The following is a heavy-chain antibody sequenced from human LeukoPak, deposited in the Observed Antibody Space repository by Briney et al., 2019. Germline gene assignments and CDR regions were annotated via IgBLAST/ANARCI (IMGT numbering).Heavy chain of an antibody. CDR2: ISGSGGST. V-gene: IGHV3-23*01. CDR1: GFTFSSYA. D-gene: IGHD3-10*01. CDR3: AKNSDMVRGVNWFYP. J-gene: IGHJ5*02. Sequence: PGGSLRLSCAASGFTFSSYAMSWVRQAPGKGLEWVSAISGSGGSTYYADSVKGRFTISRDNSKNTLYLQMNSLRPEDTAVYYCAKNSDMVRGVNWFYPWGHGTLVTVSS.